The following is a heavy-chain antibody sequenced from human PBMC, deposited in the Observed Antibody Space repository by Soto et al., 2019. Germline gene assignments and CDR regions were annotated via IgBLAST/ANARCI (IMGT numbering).Heavy chain of an antibody. CDR3: ATVFDY. CDR1: GGTSIGNG. V-gene: IGHV3-74*01. J-gene: IGHJ4*02. Sequence: VGSHRLSYTVAGGTSIGNGCHWVRQAPGKGLVWVSRIDDEGSGTSYADSVKGRFTISRDVAKNTVYLQMNSLRVEDTAVYYCATVFDYWGQGTPVTVSS. CDR2: IDDEGSGT.